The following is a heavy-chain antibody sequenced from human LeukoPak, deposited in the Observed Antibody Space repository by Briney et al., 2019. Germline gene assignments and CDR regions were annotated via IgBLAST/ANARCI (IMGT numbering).Heavy chain of an antibody. CDR1: GFTFSSYA. CDR3: AKTPPRASYCTGGVCYWDY. J-gene: IGHJ4*02. V-gene: IGHV3-23*01. D-gene: IGHD2-8*02. CDR2: ISGSGGST. Sequence: QAGGPLRLSCAASGFTFSSYAMSWVRQAPGKGLEWVSAISGSGGSTYYADSVKGRFTISRDNSKNTLYLQMNSLRAEDTAVYYCAKTPPRASYCTGGVCYWDYWGQGTLVTVSS.